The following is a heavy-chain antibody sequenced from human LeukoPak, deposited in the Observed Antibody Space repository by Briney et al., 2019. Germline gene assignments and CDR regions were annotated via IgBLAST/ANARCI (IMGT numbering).Heavy chain of an antibody. V-gene: IGHV3-23*01. Sequence: GSLILSCAASGFTFSSYAMSWVRQAPGKGLEWVSAISGSGGSTYHADSVKGRFTISRDNSKNTLYLQMNSLRAEDTAVYYCAKDVEASSSWYRGDWFDPWGQGTLVTVSS. CDR3: AKDVEASSSWYRGDWFDP. D-gene: IGHD6-13*01. CDR1: GFTFSSYA. J-gene: IGHJ5*02. CDR2: ISGSGGST.